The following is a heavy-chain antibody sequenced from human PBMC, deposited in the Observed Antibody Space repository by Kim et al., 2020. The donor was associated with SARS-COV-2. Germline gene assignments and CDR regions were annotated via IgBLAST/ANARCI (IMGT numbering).Heavy chain of an antibody. V-gene: IGHV3-33*01. D-gene: IGHD5-18*01. Sequence: YADSVKGRFTISRDNSKNTLYLQMNSLRAEDTAVYYCARGYSYGGDYFDYWGQGTLVTVSS. CDR3: ARGYSYGGDYFDY. J-gene: IGHJ4*02.